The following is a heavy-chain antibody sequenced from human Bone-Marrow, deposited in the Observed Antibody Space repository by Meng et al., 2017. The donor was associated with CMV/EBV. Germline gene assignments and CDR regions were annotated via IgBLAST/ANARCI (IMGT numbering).Heavy chain of an antibody. D-gene: IGHD3-10*01. CDR2: IYHRGNT. J-gene: IGHJ4*02. Sequence: SETLSLTCTASGYSITGPYYWGWIRQPPGKGLEWIGTIYHRGNTCYNPSLKSRATISVDTSKNQFSLKLSSVTAADTAVYYCAGDVYYTLDYWGQRTPVTVSS. CDR3: AGDVYYTLDY. CDR1: GYSITGPYY. V-gene: IGHV4-38-2*02.